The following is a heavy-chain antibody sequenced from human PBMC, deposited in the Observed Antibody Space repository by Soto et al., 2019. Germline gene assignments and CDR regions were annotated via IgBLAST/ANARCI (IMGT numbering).Heavy chain of an antibody. D-gene: IGHD3-22*01. CDR3: AKPAIITMIVVVSYFDY. V-gene: IGHV3-30*18. J-gene: IGHJ4*02. CDR2: ISDDGSNE. CDR1: GFTFSSYG. Sequence: PGGSLRLSCAASGFTFSSYGMHWVRQAPGKGLEWVAVISDDGSNEYYADSVKGRFTISRDNSKNTLYLQMSSLRAEDTAVYYCAKPAIITMIVVVSYFDYWGQGTRVTVSS.